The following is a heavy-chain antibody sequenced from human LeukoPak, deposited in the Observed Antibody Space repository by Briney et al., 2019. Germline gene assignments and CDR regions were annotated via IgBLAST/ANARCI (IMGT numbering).Heavy chain of an antibody. CDR1: GYTFTGYY. CDR3: ARGIITQNVPYGMDV. CDR2: INPNSGGT. Sequence: GASVKVSCKASGYTFTGYYMHWVRQAPGQGLEWMGWINPNSGGTNYAQKFQGRVTMTRDTSISTAYMELSRLRSDDTAVYYCARGIITQNVPYGMDVWGQGTTVTVSS. J-gene: IGHJ6*02. D-gene: IGHD5-24*01. V-gene: IGHV1-2*02.